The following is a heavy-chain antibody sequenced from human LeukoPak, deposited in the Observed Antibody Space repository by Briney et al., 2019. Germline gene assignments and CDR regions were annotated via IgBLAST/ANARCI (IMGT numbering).Heavy chain of an antibody. CDR2: LSSSSVYI. D-gene: IGHD6-19*01. J-gene: IGHJ4*02. V-gene: IGHV3-21*04. CDR3: AKDGYSSGWSFDY. Sequence: GGSLRLSCAASGFTFSSYSMNWVRQAPGKGLEWVSSLSSSSVYIYYADSVKGRFTISRDNSKNTLYLQMNSLRAEDTAVYYCAKDGYSSGWSFDYWGQGTLVTVSS. CDR1: GFTFSSYS.